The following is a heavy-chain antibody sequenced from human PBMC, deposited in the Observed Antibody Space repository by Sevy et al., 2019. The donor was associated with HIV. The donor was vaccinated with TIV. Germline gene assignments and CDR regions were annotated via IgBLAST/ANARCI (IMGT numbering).Heavy chain of an antibody. CDR2: ITYDGSKK. Sequence: GGSLRLSCAASGFTFSSYALLWVRQAPGKGLEWVSLITYDGSKKYYSDSVKGRFAISRDESKTTLFLQMNSLRSEDTAIYYCAGVGVSYCTDDCYHRFDYWGQGTLVTVSS. CDR1: GFTFSSYA. CDR3: AGVGVSYCTDDCYHRFDY. V-gene: IGHV3-30*09. J-gene: IGHJ4*02. D-gene: IGHD2-21*02.